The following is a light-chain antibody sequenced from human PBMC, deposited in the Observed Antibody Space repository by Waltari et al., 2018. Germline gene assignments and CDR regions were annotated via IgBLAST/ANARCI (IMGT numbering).Light chain of an antibody. CDR3: QVWDTSSDWV. J-gene: IGLJ3*02. CDR2: DDN. V-gene: IGLV3-21*03. CDR1: NIGDTN. Sequence: SYVLTQPPSVSVAPGKTARISCGGNNIGDTNVHWYQQKPGQAPVLVVYDDNDRPSGIPERFSGSNSGDTATLTISGVEAGDEADYYCQVWDTSSDWVFGGGTKLTVL.